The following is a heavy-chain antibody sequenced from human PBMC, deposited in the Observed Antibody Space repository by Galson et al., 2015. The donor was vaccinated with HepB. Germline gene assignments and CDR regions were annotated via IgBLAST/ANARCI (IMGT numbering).Heavy chain of an antibody. D-gene: IGHD4-17*01. CDR2: ISSSTIYT. J-gene: IGHJ4*02. Sequence: SLRLSCAASGFTFSDYYMSWIRQAPGKGLEWLAYISSSTIYTNYADPVKGRFTISRDNVKNSMSLQMNSLRAEDTAVYYCARVADSHYGDHTHFDHWGQGALVTVSS. CDR1: GFTFSDYY. CDR3: ARVADSHYGDHTHFDH. V-gene: IGHV3-11*06.